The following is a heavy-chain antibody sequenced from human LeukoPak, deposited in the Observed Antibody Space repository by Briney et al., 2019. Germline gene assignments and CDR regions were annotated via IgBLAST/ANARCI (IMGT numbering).Heavy chain of an antibody. Sequence: ASVKVSCKASGDTFRKSAITWVRQAPGQGLEWMGGIIPMFNIEKYAQKFQGRVSITADESTNTAYMELSSLRSDDTAVYYCVRELVYIGFDWQDYWGQGTLVTVSS. CDR2: IIPMFNIE. CDR3: VRELVYIGFDWQDY. V-gene: IGHV1-69*13. D-gene: IGHD5-12*01. CDR1: GDTFRKSA. J-gene: IGHJ4*02.